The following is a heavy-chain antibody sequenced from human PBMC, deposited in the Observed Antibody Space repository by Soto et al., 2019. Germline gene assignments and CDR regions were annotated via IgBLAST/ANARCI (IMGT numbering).Heavy chain of an antibody. J-gene: IGHJ3*02. V-gene: IGHV4-31*03. CDR1: GGSISSGGYY. Sequence: SETLSLTCTVSGGSISSGGYYWSWIRQHPGKGLEWIGYIYYSGSTYYNPSLKSRVTISVDTSKNQFSLKLSSVTAADTAVYYCARAAATHDAFDIWGQGTMVTVSS. D-gene: IGHD2-15*01. CDR3: ARAAATHDAFDI. CDR2: IYYSGST.